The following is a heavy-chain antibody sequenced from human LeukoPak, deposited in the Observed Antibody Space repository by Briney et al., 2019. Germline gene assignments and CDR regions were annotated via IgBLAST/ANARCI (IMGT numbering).Heavy chain of an antibody. V-gene: IGHV5-51*01. CDR3: VRRWELLTAFDI. CDR1: GYSFTNNW. J-gene: IGHJ3*02. CDR2: TYPGDSNT. D-gene: IGHD1-26*01. Sequence: GESLKISCKGSGYSFTNNWIGWVRQLPGKGLEWMGITYPGDSNTRYSPSFQGQVTISADKSISSAYLQWSSLKASDTAMYYCVRRWELLTAFDIWGQGTIVTVSS.